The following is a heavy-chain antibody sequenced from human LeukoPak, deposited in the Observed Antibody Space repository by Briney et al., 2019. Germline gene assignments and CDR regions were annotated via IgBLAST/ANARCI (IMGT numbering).Heavy chain of an antibody. J-gene: IGHJ3*02. D-gene: IGHD5-12*01. CDR2: INTSGGST. Sequence: GGTLRLSCAASGFTFSSYGMSWARQAPGKGLEWVSAINTSGGSTYYADSVKGRFTISRDNSKNTLYLQMSSLRAEDTAIYYCAKELTERWIIDAFDMWGQGTVVTVSS. V-gene: IGHV3-23*01. CDR3: AKELTERWIIDAFDM. CDR1: GFTFSSYG.